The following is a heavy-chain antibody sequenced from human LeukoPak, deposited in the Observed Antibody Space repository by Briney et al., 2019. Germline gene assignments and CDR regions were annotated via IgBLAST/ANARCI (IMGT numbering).Heavy chain of an antibody. CDR1: GGSFSGYY. Sequence: TPSETLSPTCAVYGGSFSGYYWSWVRQPPGKGLEWIGEIYHSGSTNYNPSLKSRVTISVDKSKNQFSLKLSSVTAADTAVYYCARVPGPNWFDPWGQGTLVTVSS. J-gene: IGHJ5*02. CDR3: ARVPGPNWFDP. CDR2: IYHSGST. V-gene: IGHV4-34*01.